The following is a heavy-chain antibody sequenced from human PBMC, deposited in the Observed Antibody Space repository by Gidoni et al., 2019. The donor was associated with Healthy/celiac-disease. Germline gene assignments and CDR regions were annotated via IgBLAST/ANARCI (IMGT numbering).Heavy chain of an antibody. CDR3: ARDWGCSSTSCPLGYFDY. V-gene: IGHV1-3*01. J-gene: IGHJ4*02. CDR2: INAGNGNT. CDR1: GYTFTRYA. Sequence: QVQLVQSGAEVKKPGASVKVSCKASGYTFTRYAMHWVRQAPGQRLEWMGWINAGNGNTKYSQKFQGRVTITRDTSASTAYMELSSLRSEDTAVYYCARDWGCSSTSCPLGYFDYWGQGTLVTVSS. D-gene: IGHD2-2*01.